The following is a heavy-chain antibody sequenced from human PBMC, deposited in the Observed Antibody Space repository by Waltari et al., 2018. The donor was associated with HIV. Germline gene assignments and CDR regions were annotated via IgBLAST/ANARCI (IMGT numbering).Heavy chain of an antibody. J-gene: IGHJ6*02. Sequence: EVQLVESGGGLVQPGGYLRLSCAASGFTFRSYWLHWVRQAPGKGLVWDVRILRCGSTTSYSDFGKGRFTISRNNSKNTLYLQMTSLRAEDTAVYYCARREATVVRGVYYYGMDVWGQGTTVTVSS. CDR1: GFTFRSYW. CDR3: ARREATVVRGVYYYGMDV. CDR2: ILRCGSTT. V-gene: IGHV3-74*01. D-gene: IGHD3-10*01.